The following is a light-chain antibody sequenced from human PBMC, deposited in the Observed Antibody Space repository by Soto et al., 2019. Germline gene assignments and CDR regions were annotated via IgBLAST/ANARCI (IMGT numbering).Light chain of an antibody. J-gene: IGKJ2*01. Sequence: EIVLTQSPVTLSLSPGEGATLSCRASQYASSSSLAWYQQKPGQAPRLLIYGAFNRATGIPDRFSGGGSGTDFTLTISRLEPADFALYYCQQYDSSVWAYTFGQATKVDIK. CDR2: GAF. V-gene: IGKV3-20*01. CDR1: QYASSSS. CDR3: QQYDSSVWAYT.